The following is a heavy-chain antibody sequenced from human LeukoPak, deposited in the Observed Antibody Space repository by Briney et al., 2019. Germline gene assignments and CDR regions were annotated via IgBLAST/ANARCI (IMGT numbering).Heavy chain of an antibody. CDR1: GFTFSSYS. J-gene: IGHJ4*02. CDR2: ISSSSSYI. D-gene: IGHD6-19*01. Sequence: GGSLRLSCAASGFTFSSYSMNWVRQAPGKGLEWVSSISSSSSYIYYADSVKGRFTISRDNAKNSLYLQVNSLRAEDTAVYYCARTLAVAGIPLDYWGQGTLVTVSS. CDR3: ARTLAVAGIPLDY. V-gene: IGHV3-21*01.